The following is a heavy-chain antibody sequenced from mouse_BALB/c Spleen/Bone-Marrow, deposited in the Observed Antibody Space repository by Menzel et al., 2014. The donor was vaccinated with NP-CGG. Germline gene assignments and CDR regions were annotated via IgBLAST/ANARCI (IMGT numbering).Heavy chain of an antibody. V-gene: IGHV5-4*02. CDR2: ISDGGSYT. J-gene: IGHJ4*01. CDR1: GFTFSVYY. Sequence: EVHLVESGGGLVKPGGSLKLSCAASGFTFSVYYMYWVRQTPEKRLEWVATISDGGSYTYYPDSVKGRFTISRDNAKNNLFLQLSSLKSEDTAMYYCAREVSMDYWGQGTSVTVSS. CDR3: AREVSMDY.